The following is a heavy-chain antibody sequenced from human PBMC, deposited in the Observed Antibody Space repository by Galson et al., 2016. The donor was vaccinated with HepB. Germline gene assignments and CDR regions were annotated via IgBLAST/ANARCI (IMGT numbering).Heavy chain of an antibody. Sequence: SLRLSCAASGFTFNIYAMSWVRQSPGRRLEWVSGIRGSGSSTSYADSVRGRFTISSDNSKNTVYLQMNSLRAEDTGVYYCAKDGRRRWFEDLMSPVSWFDSWGQGTLVTVSS. D-gene: IGHD3-10*01. CDR3: AKDGRRRWFEDLMSPVSWFDS. J-gene: IGHJ5*01. V-gene: IGHV3-23*01. CDR1: GFTFNIYA. CDR2: IRGSGSST.